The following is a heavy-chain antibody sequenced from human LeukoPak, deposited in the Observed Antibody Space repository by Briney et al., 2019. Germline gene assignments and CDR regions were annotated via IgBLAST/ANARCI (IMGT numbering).Heavy chain of an antibody. CDR1: GFTFSSYS. J-gene: IGHJ4*03. CDR2: ISSSSSYI. V-gene: IGHV3-21*01. D-gene: IGHD2-15*01. CDR3: ARDGAVVVAASYXXY. Sequence: GGSLRLSCAASGFTFSSYSMNWVRQAPGKGLEWVSSISSSSSYIYYADSVKGRFTISRDNAKNSLYLQMNSLRAEDTAVYYCARDGAVVVAASYXXYWGXXTLXTVSS.